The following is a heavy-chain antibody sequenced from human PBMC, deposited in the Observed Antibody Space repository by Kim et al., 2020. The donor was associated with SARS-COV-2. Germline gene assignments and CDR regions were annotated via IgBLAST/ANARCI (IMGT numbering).Heavy chain of an antibody. Sequence: GGSLRLSCAASGFTFSSYWMSWVRQAPGKGLEWVANIKQDGSEKYYVDSVKGRFTISRDNAKNSLYLQMNSLRAEDTAVYYCARGFKVALLFYFDYWGQGTLVTVSS. J-gene: IGHJ4*02. D-gene: IGHD2-15*01. CDR3: ARGFKVALLFYFDY. V-gene: IGHV3-7*01. CDR1: GFTFSSYW. CDR2: IKQDGSEK.